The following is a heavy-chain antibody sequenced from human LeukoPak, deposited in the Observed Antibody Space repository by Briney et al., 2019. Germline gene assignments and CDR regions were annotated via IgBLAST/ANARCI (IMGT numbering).Heavy chain of an antibody. J-gene: IGHJ4*02. Sequence: ASVKVSCKASGYTFTGYYMHWVRQAPGQGLEWMGIINPSGGSTSYAQKFQGRVTMTRDTSTSTVYMELSSLRSEDTAVYYCARWFCSGGSCYSGFDYWAREPWSPSPQ. CDR3: ARWFCSGGSCYSGFDY. D-gene: IGHD2-15*01. CDR2: INPSGGST. CDR1: GYTFTGYY. V-gene: IGHV1-46*01.